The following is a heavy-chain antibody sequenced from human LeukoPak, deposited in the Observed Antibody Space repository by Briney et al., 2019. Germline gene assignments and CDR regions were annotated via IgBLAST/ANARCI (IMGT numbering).Heavy chain of an antibody. D-gene: IGHD1-1*01. CDR3: ARDLRTGTTLNDAFDI. CDR2: ISAYNGNT. CDR1: GYTSTSYG. Sequence: ASVKVSCKASGYTSTSYGINWVRQAPGQGLEWMGWISAYNGNTNYAQKLQGRVTMTTDTSTSTSYMELRSLRSDDTAVYYCARDLRTGTTLNDAFDIWGQGTMVTVSS. J-gene: IGHJ3*02. V-gene: IGHV1-18*01.